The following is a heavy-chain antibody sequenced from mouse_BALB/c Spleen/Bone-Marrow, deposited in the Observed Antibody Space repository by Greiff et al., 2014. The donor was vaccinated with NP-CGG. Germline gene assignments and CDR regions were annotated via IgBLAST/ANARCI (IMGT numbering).Heavy chain of an antibody. CDR2: VYPGDGST. CDR1: GYTFTSYD. J-gene: IGHJ2*01. D-gene: IGHD2-3*01. V-gene: IGHV1S33*01. Sequence: LQQSGPELVKPGALVKISCKASGYTFTSYDINWVKQRPGKGLEWLGWVYPGDGSTKYNEKFKGKATLTADKSSSTAYMQLSSLTSVSSAVYVCSRSDDGFPDSFDYWGQGTTLTVSS. CDR3: SRSDDGFPDSFDY.